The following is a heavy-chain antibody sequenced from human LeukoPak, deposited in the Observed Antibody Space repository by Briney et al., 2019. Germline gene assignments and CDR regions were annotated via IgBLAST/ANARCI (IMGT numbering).Heavy chain of an antibody. J-gene: IGHJ5*02. D-gene: IGHD3-10*01. CDR2: MNPNSGNT. CDR1: GYTFTSYD. Sequence: GASVKVSCKASGYTFTSYDINWVRQATGQGLEWMGWMNPNSGNTGYAQKFQGRVTMTRNTSISTAYMELSSLRSEDTVVYYCARGLWFGDPPYGWFDPWGQGTLVTVSS. V-gene: IGHV1-8*01. CDR3: ARGLWFGDPPYGWFDP.